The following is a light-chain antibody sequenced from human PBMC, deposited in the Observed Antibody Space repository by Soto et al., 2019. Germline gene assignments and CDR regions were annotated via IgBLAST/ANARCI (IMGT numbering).Light chain of an antibody. Sequence: QSALTQPASVSGSPGQSITSSCTGTSSDVGGYNYVSWYQQHPGKVPKLMIYEVSNRPSGVSNRFSGSKSGNTASLTISGLQAEDEADYYCSSYTSSNTLEFGGGTKLTVL. J-gene: IGLJ3*02. CDR3: SSYTSSNTLE. V-gene: IGLV2-14*01. CDR1: SSDVGGYNY. CDR2: EVS.